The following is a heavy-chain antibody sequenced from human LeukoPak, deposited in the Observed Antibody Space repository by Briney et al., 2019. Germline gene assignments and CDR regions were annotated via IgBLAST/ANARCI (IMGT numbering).Heavy chain of an antibody. Sequence: SETLSLTCTVSGCSISSYYWSWIRQPTGKGLEWIGRIYSSGSTSGSTNYNPSLKSRVTMSLDTSKNQFSLKLSSVTAADTAVYYCAREEGSGSYYNHDAFDIWGQGTMVTVSS. CDR3: AREEGSGSYYNHDAFDI. CDR2: IYSSGSTSGST. V-gene: IGHV4-4*07. D-gene: IGHD3-10*01. CDR1: GCSISSYY. J-gene: IGHJ3*02.